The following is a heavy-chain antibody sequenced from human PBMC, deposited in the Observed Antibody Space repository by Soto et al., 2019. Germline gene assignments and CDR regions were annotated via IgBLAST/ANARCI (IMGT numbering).Heavy chain of an antibody. CDR2: IYSGGST. D-gene: IGHD6-6*01. CDR1: GLTVSRTQ. Sequence: EVQLVEAGGGLIQPGGSLRLSCAVSGLTVSRTQMSWVRQAPGKGLQWVSVIYSGGSTYYANAVKGRFTISRDISENTVYLELDKITVDETAVYYCEIAREPKYSSSIFFDYWGRETLGTVSS. V-gene: IGHV3-53*01. J-gene: IGHJ4*02. CDR3: EIAREPKYSSSIFFDY.